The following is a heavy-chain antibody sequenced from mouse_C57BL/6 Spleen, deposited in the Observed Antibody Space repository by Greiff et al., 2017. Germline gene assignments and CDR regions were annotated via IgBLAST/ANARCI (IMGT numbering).Heavy chain of an antibody. Sequence: VQLQESGAELARPGASVKLSCKASGYTFTSYGISWVKQRTGQGLEWIGEIYPRSGNTYYNEKFKGKATLTADKSSSTAYMELRSLTSEDSAVYFCARSGYEAWFAYWGQGTLVTVSA. D-gene: IGHD1-2*01. CDR3: ARSGYEAWFAY. CDR2: IYPRSGNT. CDR1: GYTFTSYG. V-gene: IGHV1-81*01. J-gene: IGHJ3*01.